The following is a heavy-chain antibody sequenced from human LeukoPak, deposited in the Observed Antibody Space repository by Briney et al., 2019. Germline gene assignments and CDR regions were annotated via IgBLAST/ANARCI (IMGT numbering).Heavy chain of an antibody. CDR3: ARHDRITGTT. Sequence: GGSLQISCKGSGYSFTSYWIGGGRQVPGKGLEWMGIIYPGDSDTRYSPSFQGQVTISADKSISTAYLQWSSLKASDTAMYYCARHDRITGTTWGQGTLVTVSS. J-gene: IGHJ4*02. V-gene: IGHV5-51*01. CDR1: GYSFTSYW. D-gene: IGHD1-7*01. CDR2: IYPGDSDT.